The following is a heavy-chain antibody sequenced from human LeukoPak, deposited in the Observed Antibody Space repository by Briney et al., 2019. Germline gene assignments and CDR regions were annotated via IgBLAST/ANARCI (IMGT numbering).Heavy chain of an antibody. J-gene: IGHJ4*02. V-gene: IGHV4-38-2*02. Sequence: SETLSLTCTVSGYSISSGYYWGWIRQPPGKGLEWIGIIYHSGSTYNNPSLKSRVTISVDTSKNQFSLKLSSVTAADAAVYYCARVRDSSGWYRSDYFDYWGQGTLVTVSS. CDR2: IYHSGST. CDR3: ARVRDSSGWYRSDYFDY. D-gene: IGHD6-19*01. CDR1: GYSISSGYY.